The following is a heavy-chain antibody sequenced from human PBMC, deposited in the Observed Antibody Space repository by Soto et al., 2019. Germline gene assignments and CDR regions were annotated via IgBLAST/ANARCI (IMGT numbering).Heavy chain of an antibody. CDR3: ARPDSSGWTNWFDP. J-gene: IGHJ5*02. CDR1: GYSISTNNW. D-gene: IGHD6-19*01. CDR2: IYYRGST. Sequence: PSETLSLTCVVSGYSISTNNWWGWVRQTPGKGLEWIGSIYYRGSTYYNPSLKSRVTISVDTSKNQFSLKLSSVTAADTAVYYCARPDSSGWTNWFDPWGQGTLVTVSS. V-gene: IGHV4-38-2*01.